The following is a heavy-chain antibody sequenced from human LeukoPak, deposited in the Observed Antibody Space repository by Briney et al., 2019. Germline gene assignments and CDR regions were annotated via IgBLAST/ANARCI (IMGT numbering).Heavy chain of an antibody. Sequence: GESLRLSCAASGFTFSSYGMSWVRQAPGKGLEWVSAISGSGGSTYYADSVKGRFTISRDNAKNSLYLQMNSLRAEDTAVYYCARARYYYDSSGYYSDAFDIWGQGTMVTVSS. CDR1: GFTFSSYG. V-gene: IGHV3-23*01. CDR2: ISGSGGST. D-gene: IGHD3-22*01. J-gene: IGHJ3*02. CDR3: ARARYYYDSSGYYSDAFDI.